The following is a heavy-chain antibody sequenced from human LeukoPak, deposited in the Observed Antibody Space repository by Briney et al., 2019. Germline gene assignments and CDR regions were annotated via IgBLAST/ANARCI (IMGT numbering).Heavy chain of an antibody. Sequence: GASVKVSFKASGYTFTSYDINWVRQATGQGLEWMGWMNPNSGNTGYAQKFQGRVTMTRNTSISTAYMELSSLRSEDTAVYYCARGPDDSSSALSYYYYGTDVWGQGTTVTVSS. J-gene: IGHJ6*02. CDR1: GYTFTSYD. CDR3: ARGPDDSSSALSYYYYGTDV. V-gene: IGHV1-8*01. D-gene: IGHD6-6*01. CDR2: MNPNSGNT.